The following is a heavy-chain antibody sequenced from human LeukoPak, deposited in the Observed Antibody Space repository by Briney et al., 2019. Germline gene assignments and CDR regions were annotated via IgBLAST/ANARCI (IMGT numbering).Heavy chain of an antibody. CDR1: GFTFSDSG. V-gene: IGHV3-48*01. Sequence: GGSLRLSCEASGFTFSDSGMNWVRQAPGKGLEWVSYIVHDSSTIYYADSVKGRFTISRDNAKNSLYLQLSSLRAEDTAVYYCVTASWYWGQGTLVTVSS. CDR2: IVHDSSTI. J-gene: IGHJ4*02. CDR3: VTASWY.